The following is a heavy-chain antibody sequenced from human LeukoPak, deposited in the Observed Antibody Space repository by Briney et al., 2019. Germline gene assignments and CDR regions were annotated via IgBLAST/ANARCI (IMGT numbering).Heavy chain of an antibody. J-gene: IGHJ4*02. CDR2: INAGNGNT. V-gene: IGHV1-3*01. D-gene: IGHD3-10*01. CDR1: GYTFTSYA. CDR3: ARAMSLRHGSGSYY. Sequence: ASVKVSCKASGYTFTSYAMHWVRQAPGQRLEWMGWINAGNGNTKYSQKFQGRVTITRDTSASTAYMELSSLRSEDTAVYYCARAMSLRHGSGSYYWGQGTLVTVSS.